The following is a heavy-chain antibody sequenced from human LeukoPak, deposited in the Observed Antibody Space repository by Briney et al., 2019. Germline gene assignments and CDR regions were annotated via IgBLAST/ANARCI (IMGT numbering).Heavy chain of an antibody. D-gene: IGHD3-10*01. Sequence: GGSLRLTCSASGFTFSRYAMHWVRQAPGKGLEYVSAISSNGGSTYYADSVKGRFTISRDNSKNTLYLQMSSLRTEDTAVYYCVKDGSGSYYTYYFDYWGQGTLVTVSS. CDR1: GFTFSRYA. CDR3: VKDGSGSYYTYYFDY. J-gene: IGHJ4*02. CDR2: ISSNGGST. V-gene: IGHV3-64D*06.